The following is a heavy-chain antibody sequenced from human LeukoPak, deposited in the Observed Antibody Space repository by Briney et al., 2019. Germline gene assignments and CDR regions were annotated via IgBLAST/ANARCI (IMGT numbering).Heavy chain of an antibody. V-gene: IGHV3-48*04. CDR2: ISSSSSTI. CDR1: GFTFSSYS. Sequence: GGSLRLSCAASGFTFSSYSMNWVRQAPGKGLEWVSYISSSSSTIYYADSVKGRFTISRDNAKNSLYLQMNSLRAEDTAVYYCVGWRDSSGWYRAFDIWGQGTMVTVSS. D-gene: IGHD6-19*01. J-gene: IGHJ3*02. CDR3: VGWRDSSGWYRAFDI.